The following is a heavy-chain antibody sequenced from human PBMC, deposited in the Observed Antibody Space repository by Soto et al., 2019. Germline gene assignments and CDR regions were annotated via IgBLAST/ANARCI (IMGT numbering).Heavy chain of an antibody. CDR1: GFSLTTDGEG. CDR3: AHSRNLITEDAQVGDFDY. D-gene: IGHD1-26*01. Sequence: QITLKESGPTLVNSTQTLMLTCSFSGFSLTTDGEGVGWVRQSPGEALEWLALIYWDDDERYSPSLKTRLTITKDISRNQVVLVMTNMEPVDTGTYFCAHSRNLITEDAQVGDFDYWGQGT. J-gene: IGHJ4*02. V-gene: IGHV2-5*02. CDR2: IYWDDDE.